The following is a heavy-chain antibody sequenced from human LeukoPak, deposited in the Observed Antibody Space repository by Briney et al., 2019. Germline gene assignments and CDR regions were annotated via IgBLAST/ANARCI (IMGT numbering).Heavy chain of an antibody. J-gene: IGHJ4*02. CDR3: TRGSCITGVCDPVDY. Sequence: GASVKVSCKASGGTFSSYAISWVRQAPGQGLEWMGRIIPILGIANYAQKFQGRVTITADKSTSTAYMELSSLRSEDTAVYYCTRGSCITGVCDPVDYWGQGTLVTVSS. V-gene: IGHV1-69*04. CDR1: GGTFSSYA. D-gene: IGHD2-8*01. CDR2: IIPILGIA.